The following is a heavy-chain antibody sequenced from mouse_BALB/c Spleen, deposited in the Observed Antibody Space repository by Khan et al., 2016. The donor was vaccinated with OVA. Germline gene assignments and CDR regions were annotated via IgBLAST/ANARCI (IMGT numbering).Heavy chain of an antibody. V-gene: IGHV1-26*01. Sequence: EVQLQQSGPDLVKPGASVKISCKASGYSFTLYYMTWVKQSHGKSLEWIGRVNPNTGGSDYNQEFKGTAILTVDKSSTTAYMELQSLTSEYSAVYYCVSGYYFFAYWGQGTLVTVSA. CDR1: GYSFTLYY. CDR2: VNPNTGGS. J-gene: IGHJ3*01. CDR3: VSGYYFFAY. D-gene: IGHD2-3*01.